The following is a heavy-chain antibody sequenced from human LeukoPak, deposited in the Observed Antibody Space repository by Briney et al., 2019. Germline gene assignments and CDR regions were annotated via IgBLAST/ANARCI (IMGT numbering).Heavy chain of an antibody. J-gene: IGHJ4*02. Sequence: ASVKVSCKASGYTFTSYGISWVRQAPGQGLEGMGRISVYNGNTNYAQNLQGRVTMTTDTSTSTAYMDLRSLTSDDTAVYYCTRGVAGEPYYFDYWGQGTLVTVSS. CDR2: ISVYNGNT. CDR3: TRGVAGEPYYFDY. CDR1: GYTFTSYG. V-gene: IGHV1-18*01. D-gene: IGHD3-10*01.